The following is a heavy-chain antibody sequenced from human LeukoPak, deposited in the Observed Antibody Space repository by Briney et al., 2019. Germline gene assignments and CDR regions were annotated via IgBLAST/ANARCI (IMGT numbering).Heavy chain of an antibody. CDR1: GFTFSSYA. V-gene: IGHV3-23*01. D-gene: IGHD3-22*01. CDR2: ISGSGGST. Sequence: GGSLRLSCAASGFTFSSYAMSWVRQAPGKGLEWVSAISGSGGSTYYADSVKGRFTISGDNSKNTLYLQMNSLRAEDTAVYYCAKLTDSSGYYYSVDVWGKGTTVTVSS. J-gene: IGHJ6*04. CDR3: AKLTDSSGYYYSVDV.